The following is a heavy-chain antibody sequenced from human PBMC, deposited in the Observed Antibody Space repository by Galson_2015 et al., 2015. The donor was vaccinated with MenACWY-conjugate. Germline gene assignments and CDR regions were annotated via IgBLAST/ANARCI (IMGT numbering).Heavy chain of an antibody. V-gene: IGHV1-46*01. J-gene: IGHJ4*02. CDR1: GYTFTSYY. CDR3: ARFGTTPGLGFDY. Sequence: SVKVSCKASGYTFTSYYIHWVRQAPGQGLEWMGIIHPSSGSASYTQRFQDRVTMTSDTSTSTVYMELSSLRFEDTAVYYCARFGTTPGLGFDYWGQGTLVTVSS. CDR2: IHPSSGSA. D-gene: IGHD1/OR15-1a*01.